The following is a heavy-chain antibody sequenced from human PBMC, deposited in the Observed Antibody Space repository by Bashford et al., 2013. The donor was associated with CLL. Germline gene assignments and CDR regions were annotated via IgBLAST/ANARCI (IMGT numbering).Heavy chain of an antibody. Sequence: SETLSLTCTVSAGSISSGTYYWSWIRQPPGKGLEWIGYIYYSGSTIYNPSLKSRVTISVDPSRKQLSLKLSSVTAADTAVYYCARHTHCISSSCYQFDYWGQGTLVTVSS. CDR1: AGSISSGTYY. V-gene: IGHV4-61*01. D-gene: IGHD2-2*01. J-gene: IGHJ4*02. CDR2: IYYSGST. CDR3: ARHTHCISSSCYQFDY.